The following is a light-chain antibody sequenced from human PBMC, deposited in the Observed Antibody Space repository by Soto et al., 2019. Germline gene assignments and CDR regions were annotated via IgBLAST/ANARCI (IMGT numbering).Light chain of an antibody. V-gene: IGKV3-11*01. J-gene: IGKJ4*01. Sequence: EIVLTQSPATLSLSPGERATLSCRASQSVSSYLAWYQQKPGQAPRLLIYDASNRATGIPARFSGSRSGTDFTLTITSLEPEGFAVYYCQHRSNWLAFGGGTKVEIK. CDR1: QSVSSY. CDR3: QHRSNWLA. CDR2: DAS.